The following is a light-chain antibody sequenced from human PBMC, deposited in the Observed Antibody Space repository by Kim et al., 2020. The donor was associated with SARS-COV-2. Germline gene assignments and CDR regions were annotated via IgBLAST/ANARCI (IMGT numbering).Light chain of an antibody. CDR2: EDK. V-gene: IGLV6-57*01. Sequence: NFMLTQPHSVSESPGKTVTISCTRSSGSIATNYVQWYQQRPGSSPTIVIYEDKQRPSGVPDRFSGSIDSSSNSASLTIAGLKTEDEADYYCQSYDSTNHDVFGGGTQLTVL. CDR3: QSYDSTNHDV. CDR1: SGSIATNY. J-gene: IGLJ3*02.